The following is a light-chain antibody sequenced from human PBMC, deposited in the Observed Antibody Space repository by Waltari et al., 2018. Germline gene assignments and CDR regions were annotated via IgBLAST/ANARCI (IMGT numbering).Light chain of an antibody. CDR2: SVS. CDR3: QQYRSLPLT. V-gene: IGKV1-33*01. CDR1: QDTGDS. Sequence: DIQLTQTPSSLSASVGDRLTITCQASQDTGDSLNWFQHKPGAPPELLIYSVSRLDYGVPSRFTGSRSATNYSFSITNLQPDDIATYFCQQYRSLPLTFGQGTK. J-gene: IGKJ2*01.